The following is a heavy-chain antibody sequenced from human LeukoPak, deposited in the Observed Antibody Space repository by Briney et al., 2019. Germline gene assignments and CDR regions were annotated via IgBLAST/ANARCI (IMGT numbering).Heavy chain of an antibody. J-gene: IGHJ3*02. V-gene: IGHV3-15*01. CDR3: TRGAPQADVFDI. D-gene: IGHD1-26*01. Sequence: GGSLRLSCAASGFTFSVTWMSWVRQAPGRGLEWVGRFKSKAAGGTTDYAAPVAGRFTISRDDSKNMLYLQMNSLKTEDTAVYYCTRGAPQADVFDIWGQGTMVTVSS. CDR2: FKSKAAGGTT. CDR1: GFTFSVTW.